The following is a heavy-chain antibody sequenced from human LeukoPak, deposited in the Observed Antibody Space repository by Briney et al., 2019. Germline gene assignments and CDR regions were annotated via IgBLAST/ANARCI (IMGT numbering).Heavy chain of an antibody. CDR2: MSRSGST. Sequence: SETLTLTCTVSGGFISTNYYWSWIRQPAGKRLEWIGRMSRSGSTNHNPSLKSRVTMSIDTSKDQFSLRLNSMTAADTAVYYCARDRGNIFQYIDYWGQGILVTVSS. D-gene: IGHD1-26*01. V-gene: IGHV4-4*07. CDR3: ARDRGNIFQYIDY. J-gene: IGHJ4*02. CDR1: GGFISTNYY.